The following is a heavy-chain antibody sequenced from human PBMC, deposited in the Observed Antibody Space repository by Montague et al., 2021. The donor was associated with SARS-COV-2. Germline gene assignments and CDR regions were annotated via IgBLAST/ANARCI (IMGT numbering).Heavy chain of an antibody. Sequence: SETLSLTCTVSGGSISSSNYYWGWIRQPPGKGLEWIGGIYYSGTTYYNPSLQSRVTISVDTSKNQFSLKLSSVTAADTAVYYCARETDTSGWFQQFDYWGQGTLVTVSS. CDR1: GGSISSSNYY. V-gene: IGHV4-39*01. CDR2: IYYSGTT. CDR3: ARETDTSGWFQQFDY. J-gene: IGHJ4*02. D-gene: IGHD6-19*01.